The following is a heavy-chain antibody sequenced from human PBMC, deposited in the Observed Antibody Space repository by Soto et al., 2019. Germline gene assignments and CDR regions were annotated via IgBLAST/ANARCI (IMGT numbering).Heavy chain of an antibody. CDR3: VHQEWNNHYFYFDL. CDR1: GFSLSTSGVA. Sequence: QITSKESGPELVKPTQTLTLTCTFSGFSLSTSGVAVGWIRQPPGKALEWLSLIYWDDDKRYSPSLKSRLTITKDTSKNQVVLTMTNMDPVDTATYYCVHQEWNNHYFYFDLWGRCTLVTVSS. J-gene: IGHJ2*01. CDR2: IYWDDDK. V-gene: IGHV2-5*02. D-gene: IGHD1-1*01.